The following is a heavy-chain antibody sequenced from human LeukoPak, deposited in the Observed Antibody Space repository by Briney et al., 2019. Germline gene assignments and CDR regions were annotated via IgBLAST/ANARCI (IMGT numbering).Heavy chain of an antibody. J-gene: IGHJ3*02. CDR2: IYYSGST. D-gene: IGHD6-6*01. V-gene: IGHV4-59*12. CDR3: AREYSSSSGRRAFDI. Sequence: SETLSLTCTVSGGSIIGYYWSWSRQPPGKGLEWIGYIYYSGSTNYNPSLRSRLTISIDTSENQFSLKLSSVTATDTAVYYCAREYSSSSGRRAFDIWGQGTMVTVSS. CDR1: GGSIIGYY.